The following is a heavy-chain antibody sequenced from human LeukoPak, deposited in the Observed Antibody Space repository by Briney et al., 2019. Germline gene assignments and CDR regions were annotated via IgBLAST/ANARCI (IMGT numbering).Heavy chain of an antibody. V-gene: IGHV5-51*01. CDR3: ARYIDYGDSRRYFDY. J-gene: IGHJ4*02. CDR2: IYPGDSDT. Sequence: GESLKISCKGSGYSFATYWIGWVRQMPGKGLEWMGIIYPGDSDTTYSPSFQGQVAISVDKSVSTAFLQWSSLKASDSAMYYCARYIDYGDSRRYFDYWGQGTLVTASA. CDR1: GYSFATYW. D-gene: IGHD4-17*01.